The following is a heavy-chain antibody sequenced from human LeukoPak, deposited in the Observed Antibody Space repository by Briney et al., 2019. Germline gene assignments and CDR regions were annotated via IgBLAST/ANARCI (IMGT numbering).Heavy chain of an antibody. CDR3: ARDYSSWFDY. V-gene: IGHV3-74*01. CDR1: GFTFSSYW. Sequence: GGSLRLSCAASGFTFSSYWIHWVRQAPGKGLVWVSIINSDGSTTNYADSVKGRFTISRDNAKNTLYLQLNSLRPEDTAVYYWARDYSSWFDYWGQGTLVTVSS. J-gene: IGHJ4*02. CDR2: INSDGSTT. D-gene: IGHD6-6*01.